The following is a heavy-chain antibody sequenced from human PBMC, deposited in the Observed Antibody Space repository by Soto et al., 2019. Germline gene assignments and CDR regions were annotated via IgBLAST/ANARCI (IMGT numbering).Heavy chain of an antibody. V-gene: IGHV3-48*02. CDR3: ARVDYDSSGYLGDY. CDR2: ISSSSSTI. CDR1: GFTFSSYS. D-gene: IGHD3-22*01. J-gene: IGHJ4*02. Sequence: GGSLRLSCAASGFTFSSYSMNWVRQAPGKGLEWVSYISSSSSTIYDADSVKGRFTISRDNAKNSLYLQMNSLRDEDTAVYYCARVDYDSSGYLGDYWGQGTLVTVSS.